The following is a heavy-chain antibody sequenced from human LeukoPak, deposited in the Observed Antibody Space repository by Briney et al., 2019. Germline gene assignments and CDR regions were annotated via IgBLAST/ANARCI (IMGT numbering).Heavy chain of an antibody. D-gene: IGHD3-9*01. Sequence: GGSLRLSCAASGFTFSSYSMNWVRQAPGKGLEWISYISSSSSTIYYADSVKGRFTISRDNAKNSLYLQMNSLRAEDTALYYCARVYYDILTGYYIPYYYYYYMDVWGKGTTVTVSS. V-gene: IGHV3-48*04. CDR2: ISSSSSTI. CDR3: ARVYYDILTGYYIPYYYYYYMDV. J-gene: IGHJ6*03. CDR1: GFTFSSYS.